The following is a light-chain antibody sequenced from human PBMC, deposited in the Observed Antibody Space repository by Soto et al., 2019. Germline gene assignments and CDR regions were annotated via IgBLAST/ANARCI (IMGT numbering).Light chain of an antibody. J-gene: IGKJ1*01. CDR2: RAS. Sequence: DIQMTQSPSTLSASVGDRVSITCRASQTIISWLSWYQQKPGKAPKLLIYRASTLETGVPSRFSGSGSGTEFTLTISSLQPDDFATYYCQQYHTDSRTFGQGTKVEIK. CDR1: QTIISW. CDR3: QQYHTDSRT. V-gene: IGKV1-5*03.